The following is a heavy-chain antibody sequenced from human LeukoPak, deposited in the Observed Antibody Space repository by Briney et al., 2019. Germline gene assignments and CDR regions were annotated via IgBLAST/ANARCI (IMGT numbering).Heavy chain of an antibody. J-gene: IGHJ5*02. Sequence: PSETLSLTCSVSGDSIAATSYYWAWIRQPPGKGLEWIGSIYYGGNINYDPSLQSRVTISIDTSKNQFSLSLTSVTDADTAVYFCARQIRYTYDPNWFHPWGQGTLVTVSS. CDR1: GDSIAATSYY. CDR2: IYYGGNI. CDR3: ARQIRYTYDPNWFHP. D-gene: IGHD5-12*01. V-gene: IGHV4-39*01.